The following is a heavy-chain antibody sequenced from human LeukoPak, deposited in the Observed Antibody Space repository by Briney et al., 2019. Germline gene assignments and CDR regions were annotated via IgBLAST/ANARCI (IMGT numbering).Heavy chain of an antibody. CDR3: AKPSAIFGVANPFDY. CDR1: GFTFSSYA. J-gene: IGHJ4*02. V-gene: IGHV3-23*01. D-gene: IGHD3-3*01. CDR2: ISGSGGST. Sequence: PGGSLRLSCAASGFTFSSYAMSWVRQARGKGLEGVSAISGSGGSTYYADSVKGRFTISRDNSKNTLYLQMNSLRAEDTAVYYCAKPSAIFGVANPFDYWGQGTLVTVSS.